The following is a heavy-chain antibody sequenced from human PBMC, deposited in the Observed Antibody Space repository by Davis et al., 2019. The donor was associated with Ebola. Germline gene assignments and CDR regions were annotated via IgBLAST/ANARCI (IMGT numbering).Heavy chain of an antibody. D-gene: IGHD3-16*01. V-gene: IGHV4-59*01. CDR2: VYDGGRT. Sequence: PSETLSLTCTVSGDSISTSYWNWIRQPPGKGLEWIGIVYDGGRTNYRPSLKSRATISADTSKNQFSLMLRSVTAADTAVYYCVRFGHGAYWGQGILVTVSS. J-gene: IGHJ4*02. CDR1: GDSISTSY. CDR3: VRFGHGAY.